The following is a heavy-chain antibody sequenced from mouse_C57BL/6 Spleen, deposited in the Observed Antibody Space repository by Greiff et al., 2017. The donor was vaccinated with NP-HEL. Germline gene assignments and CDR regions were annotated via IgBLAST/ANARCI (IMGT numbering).Heavy chain of an antibody. J-gene: IGHJ4*01. Sequence: QVQLQQSGAELVRPGTSVKVSCKASGYAFTNYLIEWVKQRPGQGLEWIGVINPGSGGTNYNEKFKGKATLTADKSSSTAYMQLSSLTSEDSAVYFCARGHYYGSSYYAMDYWGQGTSVTVSS. CDR2: INPGSGGT. V-gene: IGHV1-54*01. CDR1: GYAFTNYL. D-gene: IGHD1-1*01. CDR3: ARGHYYGSSYYAMDY.